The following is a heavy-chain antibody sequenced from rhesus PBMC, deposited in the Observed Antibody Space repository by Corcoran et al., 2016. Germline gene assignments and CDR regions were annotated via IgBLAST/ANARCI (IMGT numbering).Heavy chain of an antibody. Sequence: QVTLKESGPALVKPTQTLTLPCTFSGFSISPTGLGVGWIRPPPGKALEWLALIYWDDNKYYSTSLKSRLTISKDTSKNQVVLTMTNMDPVDTATYYCARNFGSCFDYWGQGVLVTVSS. CDR1: GFSISPTGLG. J-gene: IGHJ4*01. V-gene: IGHV2-174*01. D-gene: IGHD4-29*01. CDR2: IYWDDNK. CDR3: ARNFGSCFDY.